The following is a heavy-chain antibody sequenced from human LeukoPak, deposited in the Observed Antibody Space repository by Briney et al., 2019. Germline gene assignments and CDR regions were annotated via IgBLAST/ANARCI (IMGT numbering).Heavy chain of an antibody. CDR2: INPDGSIT. D-gene: IGHD4-23*01. CDR3: ATVVMGY. Sequence: GGSLRLSCAPSGFTFSTYWMYWVRQAPGKGLVWVSRINPDGSITNYAASVKGRFTISRDNAKNTLYLQMNSLRAEDTAVYSCATVVMGYWGQGTLVTVSS. CDR1: GFTFSTYW. J-gene: IGHJ4*02. V-gene: IGHV3-74*01.